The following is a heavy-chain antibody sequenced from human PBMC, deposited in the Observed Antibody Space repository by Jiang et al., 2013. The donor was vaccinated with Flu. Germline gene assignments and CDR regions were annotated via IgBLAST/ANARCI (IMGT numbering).Heavy chain of an antibody. V-gene: IGHV6-1*01. CDR2: TYYRSKWYN. J-gene: IGHJ4*02. D-gene: IGHD3-22*01. CDR1: GDSVSSNSAA. CDR3: ARAHCETQYYYDSSGYCLLDY. Sequence: SQTLSLTCAISGDSVSSNSAAWNWIRQSPSRGLEWLGRTYYRSKWYNDYAVSVKSRITINPDTSKNQFSLQLNSVTPEDTAVYYCARAHCETQYYYDSSGYCLLDYWGQGTLVTVSS.